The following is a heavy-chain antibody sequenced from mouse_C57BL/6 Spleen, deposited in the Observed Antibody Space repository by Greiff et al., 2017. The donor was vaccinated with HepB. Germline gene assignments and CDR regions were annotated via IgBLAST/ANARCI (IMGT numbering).Heavy chain of an antibody. CDR1: GFTFSSYT. J-gene: IGHJ2*01. CDR3: ARQDDGYYVYFDY. V-gene: IGHV5-9*01. D-gene: IGHD2-3*01. Sequence: EVQLVESGGGLVKPGGSLKLSCAASGFTFSSYTMSWVRQTPEKRLEWVATISSGGGNTYYPDSVKGRFTISRDNAKNTLYLQMSSLRSEDTALYYCARQDDGYYVYFDYWGQGTTLTVSS. CDR2: ISSGGGNT.